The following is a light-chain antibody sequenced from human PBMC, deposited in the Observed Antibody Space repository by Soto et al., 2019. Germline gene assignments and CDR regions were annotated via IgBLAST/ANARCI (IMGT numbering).Light chain of an antibody. Sequence: QSALTQPASVSGSPGQSITISCTGTSSDIGAYNYVSWYQQHPGKAPKLMIYEVINRPSGVSNRFSGSKSDNTASLTISGLQAEDEAEYYCSSYRASTTPVVFGGGTKLTVL. CDR2: EVI. V-gene: IGLV2-14*01. CDR1: SSDIGAYNY. CDR3: SSYRASTTPVV. J-gene: IGLJ2*01.